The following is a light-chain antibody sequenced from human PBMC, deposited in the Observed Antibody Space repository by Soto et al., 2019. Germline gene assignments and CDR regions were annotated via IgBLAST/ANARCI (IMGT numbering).Light chain of an antibody. CDR3: QKYNNAVFT. CDR2: AAS. V-gene: IGKV1-27*01. CDR1: QGISSY. J-gene: IGKJ3*01. Sequence: DIQMTQSPSSLSASVGDIVTITCRASQGISSYLAWYQQRPGKVPKLLIYAASTLQSGVPSRFSGSGSGTDFTLTISSLQHEDVATYYCQKYNNAVFTFGPGTKVDIK.